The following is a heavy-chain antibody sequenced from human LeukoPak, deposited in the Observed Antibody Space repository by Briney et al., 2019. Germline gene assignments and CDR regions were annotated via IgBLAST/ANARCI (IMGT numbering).Heavy chain of an antibody. D-gene: IGHD4-17*01. CDR3: AKDYGDY. CDR2: ISYDGSNK. CDR1: GFTFSDYY. V-gene: IGHV3-30*18. J-gene: IGHJ4*02. Sequence: GGSLRLSCAASGFTFSDYYMSWVRQAPGKGLEWVAVISYDGSNKYYADPVKGRFTISRDNSKNTLYLQMNSLRAEDTAVYYCAKDYGDYWGQGTLVTVSS.